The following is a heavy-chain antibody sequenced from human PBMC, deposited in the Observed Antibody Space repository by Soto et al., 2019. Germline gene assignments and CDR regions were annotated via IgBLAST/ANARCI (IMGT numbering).Heavy chain of an antibody. D-gene: IGHD3-3*01. CDR2: ISAYNGNT. CDR1: GYTFTSYG. J-gene: IGHJ4*02. CDR3: ARDLPDYDSSSGSHWDY. Sequence: QVQLVQSGAEVKKPGASVKVSCKASGYTFTSYGISWVRQAPGQGLEWMGWISAYNGNTNYAQKLQGRVTMTTDKSTSTAYIELRSLRSDVTAAYYCARDLPDYDSSSGSHWDYWGQGTLVTVSS. V-gene: IGHV1-18*01.